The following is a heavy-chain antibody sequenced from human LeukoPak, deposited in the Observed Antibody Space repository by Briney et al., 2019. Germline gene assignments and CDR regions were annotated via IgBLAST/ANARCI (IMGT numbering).Heavy chain of an antibody. CDR3: ARGPVDDYFDY. Sequence: ASVKVSCKASGGTFSSYAISWVRQAPGQGLEWMGWISAYNGNTNYAQKLQGRVTMTTDTSTSTAYMELRSLRSDDTAVYYCARGPVDDYFDYWGQGTLVTVSS. D-gene: IGHD2-2*01. J-gene: IGHJ4*02. CDR2: ISAYNGNT. V-gene: IGHV1-18*01. CDR1: GGTFSSYA.